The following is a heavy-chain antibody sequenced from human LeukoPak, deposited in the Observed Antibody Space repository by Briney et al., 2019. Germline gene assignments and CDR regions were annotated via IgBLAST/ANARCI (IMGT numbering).Heavy chain of an antibody. CDR3: ARVVNRYGPVDY. V-gene: IGHV3-21*01. Sequence: PGGSLRLSCAASGFTFSIHTMSWVRQAPGKGLEWVSCTSTTSSYIYYADSVKGRFTISRDNAKNSLYLQMNSLRAEDTAVYYCARVVNRYGPVDYWGQGTLVTVSS. CDR2: TSTTSSYI. D-gene: IGHD5-18*01. J-gene: IGHJ4*02. CDR1: GFTFSIHT.